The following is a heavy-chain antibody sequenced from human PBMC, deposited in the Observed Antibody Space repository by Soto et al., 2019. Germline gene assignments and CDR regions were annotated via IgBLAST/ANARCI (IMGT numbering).Heavy chain of an antibody. CDR3: ARSSGSYYFDY. D-gene: IGHD1-26*01. CDR1: GGSISDDTW. V-gene: IGHV4-4*02. CDR2: IYHSGST. Sequence: QVQLQESGPGLLRPSGTLSLTCGVSGGSISDDTWWSWVRQPPGKGLEWIGEIYHSGSTNYNPSLKSRVVLSIDKSKNQFSLNLNSVTAADTAVYYCARSSGSYYFDYWGQGSLVTVSS. J-gene: IGHJ4*02.